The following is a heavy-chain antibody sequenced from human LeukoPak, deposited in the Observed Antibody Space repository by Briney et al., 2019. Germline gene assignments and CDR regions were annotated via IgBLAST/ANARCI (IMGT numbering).Heavy chain of an antibody. CDR3: ANDPRLSPTPTFDY. CDR2: INGSGGGT. Sequence: GGSLRLSCAASGFTFSSYAMTWVRQAPGKGLEWVSAINGSGGGTYYADSVKGRFSISRDNSKNTLYLQMNSLRAEDTAVYYCANDPRLSPTPTFDYWGQGTLVTVSS. V-gene: IGHV3-23*01. CDR1: GFTFSSYA. J-gene: IGHJ4*02. D-gene: IGHD2-15*01.